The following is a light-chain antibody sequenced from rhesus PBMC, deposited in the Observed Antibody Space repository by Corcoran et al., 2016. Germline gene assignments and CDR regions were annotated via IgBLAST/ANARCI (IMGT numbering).Light chain of an antibody. CDR3: QHGYSTLT. CDR1: ENVKKH. J-gene: IGKJ3*01. CDR2: KEF. V-gene: IGKV1-74*01. Sequence: DIQMTQSPSSLFASVGDRVTITCRARENVKKHVNWYQQKPGKAPKLLIYKEFTLKSGVPSRFRGSGSGTDYPFTIRTLQPEDVTSYYCQHGYSTLTFGPGTKLDI.